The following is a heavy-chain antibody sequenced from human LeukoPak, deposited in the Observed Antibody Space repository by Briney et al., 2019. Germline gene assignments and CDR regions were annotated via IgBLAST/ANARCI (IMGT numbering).Heavy chain of an antibody. CDR1: GFTFSSYW. Sequence: PGGSLRLSRAASGFTFSSYWMSWVRQAPGKGLEWVAIIKQDGSEKYYVDSVKGRFTISRDNAKNSLYLQMSSLRAEDTAMYYCARAKGVSYYGSGSRYYYFDYWGQGTLVTVSS. V-gene: IGHV3-7*03. D-gene: IGHD3-10*01. J-gene: IGHJ4*02. CDR2: IKQDGSEK. CDR3: ARAKGVSYYGSGSRYYYFDY.